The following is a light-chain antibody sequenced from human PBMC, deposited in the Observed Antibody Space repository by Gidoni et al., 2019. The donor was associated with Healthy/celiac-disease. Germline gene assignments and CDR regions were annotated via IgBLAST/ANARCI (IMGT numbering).Light chain of an antibody. Sequence: EIVLTQSPATLSLSPGERATLSCRASQSVSSYLAWYQPKPGQAPRLLVHDASNRATGIPARFSGSGSGTDFTLTISSLEPEDFAVYYCQQRSNWPPGVTFGPGTKVDIK. CDR2: DAS. V-gene: IGKV3-11*01. J-gene: IGKJ3*01. CDR3: QQRSNWPPGVT. CDR1: QSVSSY.